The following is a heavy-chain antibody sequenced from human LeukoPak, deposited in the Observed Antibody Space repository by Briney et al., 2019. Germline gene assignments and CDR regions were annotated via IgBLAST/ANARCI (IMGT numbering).Heavy chain of an antibody. CDR1: GGSISTYY. D-gene: IGHD3-16*02. J-gene: IGHJ3*02. Sequence: SETLSLTCAVSGGSISTYYLSWIRQPPGKGLEWIGYISYSGNTNYNPSLKSRVTMLVDKSKNQFSLKLSSVTAADTAVYYCARRRDYVWGSYRYAFDIWGQRTMVSVSS. V-gene: IGHV4-59*01. CDR2: ISYSGNT. CDR3: ARRRDYVWGSYRYAFDI.